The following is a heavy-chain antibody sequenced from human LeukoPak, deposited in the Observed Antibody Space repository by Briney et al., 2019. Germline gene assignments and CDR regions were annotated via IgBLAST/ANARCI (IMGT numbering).Heavy chain of an antibody. D-gene: IGHD2/OR15-2a*01. V-gene: IGHV4-59*08. CDR1: GGSTSSYY. CDR3: ARLLDYYGMDV. J-gene: IGHJ6*02. CDR2: IYYSGST. Sequence: NPSETLSLTCTVSGGSTSSYYWSWIRQPPGKGLEWIGYIYYSGSTNYNPSLKSRVTISVDTSKNQFSLKLSSVTAADTAVYYCARLLDYYGMDVWGQGTTVTVSS.